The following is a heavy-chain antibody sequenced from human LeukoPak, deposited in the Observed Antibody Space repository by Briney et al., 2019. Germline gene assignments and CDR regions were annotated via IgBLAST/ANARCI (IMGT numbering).Heavy chain of an antibody. Sequence: SETLSLTCTVSGDSIINYYWSWIRQPPGKGLEWIGYIYYSGSANYNPSLKSRVTISVDTSKSQFSLKLSSVTAADTAVYYCARRPSIAAGCYYCGMDVWGQGTTVTVSS. J-gene: IGHJ6*02. CDR2: IYYSGSA. D-gene: IGHD6-13*01. CDR3: ARRPSIAAGCYYCGMDV. CDR1: GDSIINYY. V-gene: IGHV4-59*01.